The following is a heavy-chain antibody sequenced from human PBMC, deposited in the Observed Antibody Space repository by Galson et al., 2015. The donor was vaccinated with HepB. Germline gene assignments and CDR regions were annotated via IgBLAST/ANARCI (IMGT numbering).Heavy chain of an antibody. J-gene: IGHJ4*02. CDR3: ARGPRYCSTSSCHAGLYYFDY. CDR2: ISSYNGNT. Sequence: SVKVSCKASGYTFTTFGISWVRQAPGQGLVWMGWISSYNGNTNYAQQLQARVTMTTDTSTSTAYMELRSLTSDDTAVYYCARGPRYCSTSSCHAGLYYFDYWGQGTLVTVSS. V-gene: IGHV1-18*01. CDR1: GYTFTTFG. D-gene: IGHD2-2*01.